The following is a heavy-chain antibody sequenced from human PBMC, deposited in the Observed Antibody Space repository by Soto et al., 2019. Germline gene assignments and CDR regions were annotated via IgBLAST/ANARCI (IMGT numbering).Heavy chain of an antibody. V-gene: IGHV1-46*01. D-gene: IGHD3-22*01. CDR2: INPSGGST. J-gene: IGHJ4*02. CDR1: GYTFTSYY. CDR3: ARVSRIYSSGYQHFDY. Sequence: ASVKVSCKASGYTFTSYYMHWVRQAPGQGLEWMGIINPSGGSTSYAQKFQGRVTMTRDTSTSTVYMELSGLRSEDTAVYYCARVSRIYSSGYQHFDYWGQGTLVTVSS.